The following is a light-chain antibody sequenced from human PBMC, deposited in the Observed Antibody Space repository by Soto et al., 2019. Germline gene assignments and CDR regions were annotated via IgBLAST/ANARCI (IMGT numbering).Light chain of an antibody. CDR2: EVI. J-gene: IGLJ1*01. CDR3: SSYPSSSLYV. V-gene: IGLV2-14*01. CDR1: SSDVGFYNY. Sequence: QSALTQPASVSGSPGQSITISCTGTSSDVGFYNYVSWYQQHPGKAPKLIIYEVINRPSGVSNRFSGSKSGNTASLTISGLQAEDEADYYCSSYPSSSLYVFGTGTKVTVL.